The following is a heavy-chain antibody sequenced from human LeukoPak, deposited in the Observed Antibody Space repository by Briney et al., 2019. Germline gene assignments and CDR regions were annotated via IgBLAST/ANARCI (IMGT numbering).Heavy chain of an antibody. V-gene: IGHV1-69*06. CDR2: IIPIFDTA. CDR1: GGTFSSYA. Sequence: SVKVSCKASGGTFSSYAISWVRQAPGQGLEWMGGIIPIFDTANYAQKFQGRVTITADKSTSTAYMELSSLRSEDTAVYYCASAGPGYSSSWYLGQIDYWGQGTLVTVSS. CDR3: ASAGPGYSSSWYLGQIDY. D-gene: IGHD6-13*01. J-gene: IGHJ4*02.